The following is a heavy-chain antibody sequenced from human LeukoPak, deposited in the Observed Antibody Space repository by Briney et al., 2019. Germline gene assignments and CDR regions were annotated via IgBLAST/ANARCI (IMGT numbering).Heavy chain of an antibody. D-gene: IGHD1-1*01. CDR3: ASQLERRGDYFDY. CDR1: GGTFSSYA. J-gene: IGHJ4*02. Sequence: ASVKVSCKASGGTFSSYAISWVRQAPGQGLEWMGGIIPIFSTANYAQKFQGRVTITADKSTSTAYMELSSLRSEDTAVYYCASQLERRGDYFDYWGQGTLVTVSS. V-gene: IGHV1-69*06. CDR2: IIPIFSTA.